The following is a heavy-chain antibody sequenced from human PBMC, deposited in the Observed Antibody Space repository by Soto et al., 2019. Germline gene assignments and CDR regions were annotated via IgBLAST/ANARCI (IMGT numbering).Heavy chain of an antibody. J-gene: IGHJ4*02. CDR3: ARVGHTPSHHFDY. V-gene: IGHV4-34*01. CDR2: INHSGST. CDR1: GGSFSGYY. D-gene: IGHD2-2*02. Sequence: QVPLQQWGAGPLKPSETLSLTCAVYGGSFSGYYWSWIRQPPGKGLEWIGEINHSGSTTYNPSLKSRVTISVQTSKNQFSLKLSSVTAADTAVYYCARVGHTPSHHFDYWGQGTLVTVSS.